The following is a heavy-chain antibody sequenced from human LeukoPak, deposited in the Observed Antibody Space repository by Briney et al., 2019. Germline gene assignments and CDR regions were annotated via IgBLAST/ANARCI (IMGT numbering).Heavy chain of an antibody. CDR3: ASGSGSLGDKVGAIDWRFDP. Sequence: SETLSLTCAVSGGSISSGGYSWSWIRQPPGKGLEWIGYIYHSGSTYYNPSLKSRVTISVDTSKNQFSLKLSSVTAADTAVYYCASGSGSLGDKVGAIDWRFDPWGQGTLVTVSS. V-gene: IGHV4-30-2*01. CDR1: GGSISSGGYS. D-gene: IGHD1-26*01. J-gene: IGHJ5*02. CDR2: IYHSGST.